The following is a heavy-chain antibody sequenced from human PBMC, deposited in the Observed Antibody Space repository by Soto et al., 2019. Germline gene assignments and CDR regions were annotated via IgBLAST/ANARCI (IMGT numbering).Heavy chain of an antibody. CDR1: GCPDTRGISC. Sequence: PATMSLTRCVSGCPDTRGISCLNWIRTTPGNWLEWIAYFYHSGSTNYNPSLKSRVTISVDTSKNQFSLKLSSVTAADTAVYYCARDTGGDYYDSSGSARYYYSYGMDVWGQGTTVTVA. D-gene: IGHD3-22*01. J-gene: IGHJ6*02. V-gene: IGHV4-61*01. CDR3: ARDTGGDYYDSSGSARYYYSYGMDV. CDR2: FYHSGST.